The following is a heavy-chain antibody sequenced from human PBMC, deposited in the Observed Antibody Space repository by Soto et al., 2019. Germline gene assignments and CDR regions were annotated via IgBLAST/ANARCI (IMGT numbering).Heavy chain of an antibody. CDR3: ARHERTMVRGVIMDLDY. CDR2: IYYSGST. Sequence: SETLSLTCTVSGGSTSSSSYYWGWIRQPPGKGLEWIGSIYYSGSTYYNPSLKSRVTISVDTSKNQFSLKLSSVTAADTAVYYCARHERTMVRGVIMDLDYWGQGTLVTVSS. J-gene: IGHJ4*02. D-gene: IGHD3-10*01. V-gene: IGHV4-39*01. CDR1: GGSTSSSSYY.